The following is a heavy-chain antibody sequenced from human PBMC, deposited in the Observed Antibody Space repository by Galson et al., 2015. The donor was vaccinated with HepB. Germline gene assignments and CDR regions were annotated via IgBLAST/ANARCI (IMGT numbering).Heavy chain of an antibody. CDR1: GSTLSKYD. V-gene: IGHV3-30*03. J-gene: IGHJ4*02. Sequence: SLRLSCADSGSTLSKYDMHWVRQAPGKGLEWVAVISYDGRNNHHADSVKGRFTISRDNSKNTLYLQMNSLRPEDTAVYYCAGDRLHGGAPTLDYWGQGALVTVSS. CDR2: ISYDGRNN. CDR3: AGDRLHGGAPTLDY. D-gene: IGHD2-21*01.